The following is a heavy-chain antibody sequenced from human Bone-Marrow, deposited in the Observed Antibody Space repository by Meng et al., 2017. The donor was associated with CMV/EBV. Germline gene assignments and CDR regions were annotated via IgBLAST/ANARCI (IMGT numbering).Heavy chain of an antibody. Sequence: ASVKVSCKASGYIFTDYYIHWVRQAPGQGLEWMGWIFPASGGTVFAQNFQGRVTMTRDTSISTAYMELSRLKSDDTAVYFCARISPGVASALDSWGHGTLVPVSS. CDR3: ARISPGVASALDS. V-gene: IGHV1-2*02. CDR1: GYIFTDYY. D-gene: IGHD2-8*01. J-gene: IGHJ4*03. CDR2: IFPASGGT.